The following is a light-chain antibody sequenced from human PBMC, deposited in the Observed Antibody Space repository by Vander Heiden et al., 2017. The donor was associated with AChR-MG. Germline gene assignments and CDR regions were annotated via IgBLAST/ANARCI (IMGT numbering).Light chain of an antibody. CDR1: SPNIGAGYD. CDR2: GNS. J-gene: IGLJ3*02. CDR3: QSYDSSLSWV. Sequence: QSVLTQPPAVSGAPGQRVTIPCTGSSPNIGAGYDVHWYQQLPGTAPKHLICGNSNRPSGVPDRFSGSKSGTSASLAITGLQAEDEADYYCQSYDSSLSWVFGGWTKLTVL. V-gene: IGLV1-40*01.